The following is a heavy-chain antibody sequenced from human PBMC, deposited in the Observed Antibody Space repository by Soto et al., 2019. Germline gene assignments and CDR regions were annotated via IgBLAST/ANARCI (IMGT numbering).Heavy chain of an antibody. CDR1: GFTFSDYY. D-gene: IGHD2-8*01. Sequence: QVQLVESGGGLVKPGGSLRLSCAASGFTFSDYYMNWIRQAPGKGLEWVSYISGSGITKYYADSVKGRFTISRDNAKNSLYLQMNTLRADDTAVYYCARNGAKRVSGMSYYSYGLDVWGQGTTVTVSS. CDR3: ARNGAKRVSGMSYYSYGLDV. J-gene: IGHJ6*02. V-gene: IGHV3-11*01. CDR2: ISGSGITK.